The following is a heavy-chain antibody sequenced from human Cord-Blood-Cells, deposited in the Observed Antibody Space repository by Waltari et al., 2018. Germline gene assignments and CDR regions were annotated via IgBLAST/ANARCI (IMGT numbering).Heavy chain of an antibody. CDR3: TTNWGSYVN. Sequence: EVQLVESGGGLVKPGGSLRLSCAASGFTFSNAWMSWVRQAPGKGLEWVGHSKSKTDGGTTDYAAPVKGRFTIARDDSKNTLYLQMNSLKTEDTAVYYCTTNWGSYVNWGQGTLVTVSS. CDR2: SKSKTDGGTT. J-gene: IGHJ4*02. V-gene: IGHV3-15*01. CDR1: GFTFSNAW. D-gene: IGHD7-27*01.